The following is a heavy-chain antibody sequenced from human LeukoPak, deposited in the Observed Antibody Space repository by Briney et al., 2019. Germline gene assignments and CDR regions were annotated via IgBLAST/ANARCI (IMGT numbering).Heavy chain of an antibody. V-gene: IGHV4-61*05. CDR3: ASSGGAA. CDR2: IYYSGST. CDR1: GGSISSSSYY. J-gene: IGHJ5*02. D-gene: IGHD3-16*01. Sequence: PSETLPLTCTVSGGSISSSSYYWGWIRQPPGKGLEWIGYIYYSGSTNYNPSLKSRVTISVDASKNQFSLKLSSVTAADTAVYYCASSGGAAWGQGTLVTVSS.